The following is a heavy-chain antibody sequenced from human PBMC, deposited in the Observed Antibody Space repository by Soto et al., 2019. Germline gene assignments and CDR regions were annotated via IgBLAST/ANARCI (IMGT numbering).Heavy chain of an antibody. D-gene: IGHD3-10*01. CDR1: GGSISSGGYY. CDR2: IYYSGST. CDR3: ARGYGSGSYNWFDP. J-gene: IGHJ5*02. V-gene: IGHV4-31*03. Sequence: SETVSLTCTVSGGSISSGGYYWSWIRQHPGKGLEWIGYIYYSGSTYYNPSLKSRVTISVDTSKNQFSLKLSSVTAADTAVYYCARGYGSGSYNWFDPWGQGTLVTVSS.